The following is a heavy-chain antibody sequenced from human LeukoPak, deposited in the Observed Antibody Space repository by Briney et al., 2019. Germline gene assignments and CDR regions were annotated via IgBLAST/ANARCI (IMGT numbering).Heavy chain of an antibody. D-gene: IGHD4-17*01. Sequence: PSETLSLTCTVSGGSIRSSYYYWGWIRQPPGKGLEWIGSIYDSGSTYYNPSLKSRVTISVDRSKNQLSLKLSSVTAADTAVYYCARDREDDYGDYGWFDPWGQGTLVTVSS. CDR2: IYDSGST. CDR1: GGSIRSSYYY. V-gene: IGHV4-39*07. CDR3: ARDREDDYGDYGWFDP. J-gene: IGHJ5*02.